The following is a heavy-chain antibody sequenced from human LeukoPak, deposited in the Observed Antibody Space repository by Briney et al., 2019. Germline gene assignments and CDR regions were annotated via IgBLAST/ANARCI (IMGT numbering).Heavy chain of an antibody. D-gene: IGHD6-6*01. V-gene: IGHV3-74*03. CDR2: INEDGTDS. CDR1: GFTFSGHW. Sequence: PGGSLRLSCTASGFTFSGHWIHWVRQAPGMGLVWVSRINEDGTDSMYAESVKGRFTISRDNAKNSLYLQMNSLRAEDTAVYYCARLRSPWIGNYYYMDVWGKGTTVTVSS. CDR3: ARLRSPWIGNYYYMDV. J-gene: IGHJ6*03.